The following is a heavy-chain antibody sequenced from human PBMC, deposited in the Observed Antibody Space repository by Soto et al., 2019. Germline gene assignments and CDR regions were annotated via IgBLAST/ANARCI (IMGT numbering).Heavy chain of an antibody. CDR3: ARVGVTNLPDYYYYYYMDV. D-gene: IGHD2-21*02. J-gene: IGHJ6*03. V-gene: IGHV4-59*01. CDR2: IYYSGST. CDR1: GGSISSYY. Sequence: SETLSLTCTVSGGSISSYYWSWIRQPPGKGLEWIGYIYYSGSTNYNPSLKSRVTISVDTSKNQFSLKLSSVTAADTAVYYCARVGVTNLPDYYYYYYMDVWGKGTTVTVSS.